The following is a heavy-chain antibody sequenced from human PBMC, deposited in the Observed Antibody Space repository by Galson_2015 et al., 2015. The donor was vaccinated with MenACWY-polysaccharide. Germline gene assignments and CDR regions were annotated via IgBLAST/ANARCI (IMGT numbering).Heavy chain of an antibody. J-gene: IGHJ2*01. CDR3: ARAIAVAGQRRDFDL. CDR1: GGSISSYY. D-gene: IGHD6-19*01. V-gene: IGHV4-59*01. Sequence: ETLSLTCTVSGGSISSYYWNWIRQPPGKGLEWVGCINYSGSTNHNPSLKSRVTMSVDTSKNQFSLNLTSVTDADTAVYYCARAIAVAGQRRDFDLWGRGTLVTVSS. CDR2: INYSGST.